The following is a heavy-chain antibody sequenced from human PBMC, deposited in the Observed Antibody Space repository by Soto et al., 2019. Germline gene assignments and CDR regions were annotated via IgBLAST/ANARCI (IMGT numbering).Heavy chain of an antibody. J-gene: IGHJ6*02. CDR1: GYTLTELS. CDR3: ATVSPGGELSMDV. Sequence: ASVKVSCKVSGYTLTELSMHWVRQAPGKGLEWMGGFDPEDGETIHAQKFQGRVTMTEDTSTDTAYMELSSLRSEDTAVYYCATVSPGGELSMDVWGQGTTVTVSS. CDR2: FDPEDGET. D-gene: IGHD3-10*01. V-gene: IGHV1-24*01.